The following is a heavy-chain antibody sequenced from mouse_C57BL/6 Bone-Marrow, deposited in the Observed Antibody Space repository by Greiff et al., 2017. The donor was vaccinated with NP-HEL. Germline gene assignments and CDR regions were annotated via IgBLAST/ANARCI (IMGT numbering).Heavy chain of an antibody. CDR2: IDPSDSET. Sequence: VQLQQPGAELVRPGSSVKLSCKASGYTFTSYWMHWVKQRPIQGLEWIGNIDPSDSETHYNQKFKDKATLTVDKSSSTAYMQLSSLTSEDSAVYYCARSPGGFYYGRLAYWGQGTLVTVSA. CDR1: GYTFTSYW. D-gene: IGHD1-2*01. J-gene: IGHJ3*01. CDR3: ARSPGGFYYGRLAY. V-gene: IGHV1-52*01.